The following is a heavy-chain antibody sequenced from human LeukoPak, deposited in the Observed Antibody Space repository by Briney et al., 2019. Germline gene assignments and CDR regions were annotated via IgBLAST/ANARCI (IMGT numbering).Heavy chain of an antibody. V-gene: IGHV3-23*01. CDR1: GFTFSSYA. J-gene: IGHJ6*02. CDR2: ISGSGDDT. CDR3: ARGFHYGLDV. D-gene: IGHD3-10*01. Sequence: PGGSLRLSCAASGFTFSSYAMSWVRQAPGKGLEWASTISGSGDDTYYADSVKGRFTISRDNAKNSLSLEMNSLRAEDTAVYYCARGFHYGLDVWGQGTTVTVSS.